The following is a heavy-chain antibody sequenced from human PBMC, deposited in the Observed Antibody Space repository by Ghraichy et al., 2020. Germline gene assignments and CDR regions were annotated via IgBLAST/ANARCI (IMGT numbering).Heavy chain of an antibody. Sequence: SETLSLTCAVYVGSFSGYYWSWIRQPPGKGLEWIGEINPTGSTNNSPSLTSRLPMFVDTSKNQFSLQLKYVTAADTAGYYCAGRRELWSAAEGDAFDMWGQGTMVTVSS. V-gene: IGHV4-34*01. CDR3: AGRRELWSAAEGDAFDM. CDR1: VGSFSGYY. D-gene: IGHD5-18*01. CDR2: INPTGST. J-gene: IGHJ3*02.